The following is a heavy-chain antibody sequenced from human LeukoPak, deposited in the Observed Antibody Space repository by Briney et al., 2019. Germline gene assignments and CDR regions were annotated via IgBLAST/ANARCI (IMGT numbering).Heavy chain of an antibody. CDR1: GFTFSSYG. D-gene: IGHD2-15*01. J-gene: IGHJ3*02. CDR3: AKDVGYSPDGFDI. CDR2: IWYDGSNK. Sequence: GGSLRLSCAASGFTFSSYGMHWVRQAPGKGLEWVAVIWYDGSNKYYADSVKGRFTISRDNSKNTVYLQMNSLRAEDTAVYFCAKDVGYSPDGFDIWGQGTMVTVSS. V-gene: IGHV3-33*06.